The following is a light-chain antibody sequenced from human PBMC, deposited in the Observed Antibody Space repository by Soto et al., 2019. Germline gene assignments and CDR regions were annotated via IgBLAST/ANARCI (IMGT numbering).Light chain of an antibody. CDR2: GAS. CDR3: HKYNQSPT. CDR1: QSVSSN. J-gene: IGKJ1*01. Sequence: EIVMTQSPATLSVSPGEGATLSCRASQSVSSNLAWYQQKPGQAPMLLIYGASTRATGIPVRFSCSGSVTHSTLTIERPHFEEFSCYFCHKYNQSPTFGQGTKVEIK. V-gene: IGKV3-15*01.